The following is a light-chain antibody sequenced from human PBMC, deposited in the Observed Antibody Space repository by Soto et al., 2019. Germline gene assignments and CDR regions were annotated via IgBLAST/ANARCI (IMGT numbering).Light chain of an antibody. CDR1: QGISSY. Sequence: AIRMTQSPSSFSASTGDRVTITCRASQGISSYLAWYQQKPGKAPKLLIYAASTLQSGVPSRFSGSGSGTDFTLTISCLQSEDFATYYCQQYYSPPSFGQGTKLEIK. CDR3: QQYYSPPS. J-gene: IGKJ2*03. V-gene: IGKV1-8*01. CDR2: AAS.